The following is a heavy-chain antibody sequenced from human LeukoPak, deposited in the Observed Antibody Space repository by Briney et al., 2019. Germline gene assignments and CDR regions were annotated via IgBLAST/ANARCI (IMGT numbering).Heavy chain of an antibody. D-gene: IGHD6-19*01. CDR3: ARDLRQWLVNFDY. J-gene: IGHJ4*02. CDR2: INPNSGGT. Sequence: ASVKVSCKASGYTFAGYYMHWVRQAPGQGLEWMGRINPNSGGTNYAQKFQGRVTMTRDTSISTAYMELSRLRSDDTAVYYCARDLRQWLVNFDYWGQGTLVTVSS. CDR1: GYTFAGYY. V-gene: IGHV1-2*06.